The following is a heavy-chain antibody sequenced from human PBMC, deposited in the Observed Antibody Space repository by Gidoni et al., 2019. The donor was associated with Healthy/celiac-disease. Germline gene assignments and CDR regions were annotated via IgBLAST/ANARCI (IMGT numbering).Heavy chain of an antibody. D-gene: IGHD2-21*02. Sequence: QVQLVQSGAEVKKPGSSVKVSCKASGGTFSSYSISWERQAPGQGLEWMGRIIPILGIANYAQKFQGRVTITADKSTSTAYMELSSLRSEDTAVYYCAREHIVVVTATLYYFDYWGQGTLVTVSS. CDR2: IIPILGIA. J-gene: IGHJ4*02. CDR3: AREHIVVVTATLYYFDY. CDR1: GGTFSSYS. V-gene: IGHV1-69*04.